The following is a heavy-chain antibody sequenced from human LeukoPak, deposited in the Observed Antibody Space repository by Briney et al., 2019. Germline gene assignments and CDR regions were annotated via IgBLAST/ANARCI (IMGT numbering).Heavy chain of an antibody. D-gene: IGHD3-22*01. CDR2: INPNSGGT. Sequence: ASVKVSCKASGYTFTSYYMHWVRQAPGQGLEWMGWINPNSGGTNYAQKFQGRVTMTRDTSISTAYMELSRLRSDDTAVYYCARDPPYYYDSSGYYFGDYWGQGTLVTVSS. CDR3: ARDPPYYYDSSGYYFGDY. CDR1: GYTFTSYY. J-gene: IGHJ4*02. V-gene: IGHV1-2*02.